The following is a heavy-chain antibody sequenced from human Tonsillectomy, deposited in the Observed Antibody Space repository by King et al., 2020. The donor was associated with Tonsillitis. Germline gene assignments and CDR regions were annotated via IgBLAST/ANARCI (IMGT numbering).Heavy chain of an antibody. V-gene: IGHV3-23*04. CDR2: ISGSGGST. Sequence: VQLVESGGGLVQPGGSLRLSCAASGFTFSSYAMSWVRQAPGKGLEWVSAISGSGGSTYYADSVKGRFTISRDNSKNTLYLQMNSLRAEDTAVYYCAKDKDCSSTSCYSDYYYYDMDVWGQGTTVTVSS. J-gene: IGHJ6*02. CDR1: GFTFSSYA. D-gene: IGHD2-2*01. CDR3: AKDKDCSSTSCYSDYYYYDMDV.